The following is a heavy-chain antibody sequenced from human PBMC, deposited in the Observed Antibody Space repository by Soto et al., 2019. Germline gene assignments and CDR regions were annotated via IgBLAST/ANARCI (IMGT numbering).Heavy chain of an antibody. D-gene: IGHD3-9*01. Sequence: PGGSLRLSCAASGFTFSGSAMHWVRQASGKGLEWVGRIRSKANSYATAYAASVKGRFTISRDDSKNTAYLQMNSLKTEDTAVYYCTTGRNYDILTGYYESHWFDPWGQGT. CDR2: IRSKANSYAT. J-gene: IGHJ5*02. CDR1: GFTFSGSA. V-gene: IGHV3-73*01. CDR3: TTGRNYDILTGYYESHWFDP.